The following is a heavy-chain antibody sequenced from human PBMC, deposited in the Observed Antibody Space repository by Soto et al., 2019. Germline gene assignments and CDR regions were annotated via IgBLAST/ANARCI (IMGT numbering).Heavy chain of an antibody. J-gene: IGHJ4*02. Sequence: PGGSLRLSCAASGFTLSSYAMSWVRQAPGKGLEWVAAISGSGTSTYYADSVKGRFTISKDNSKNTLYLQMNSLRAEDTAVYYCAKDRYSSSMIFDYWGQGTLVTVSS. CDR1: GFTLSSYA. V-gene: IGHV3-23*01. D-gene: IGHD6-19*01. CDR3: AKDRYSSSMIFDY. CDR2: ISGSGTST.